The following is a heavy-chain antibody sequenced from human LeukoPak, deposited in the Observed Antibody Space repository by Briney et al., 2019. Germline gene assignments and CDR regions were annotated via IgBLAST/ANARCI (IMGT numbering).Heavy chain of an antibody. CDR3: ARSRGYSYAQDY. D-gene: IGHD5-18*01. V-gene: IGHV4-39*01. J-gene: IGHJ4*02. CDR1: GGSISVYTAYY. CDR2: IFSSGST. Sequence: SETLSLTYTVSGGSISVYTAYYWGWIRQPPGKGLEWIGGIFSSGSTYYNPSLKSRVTISVDTSKNQFSLKLSSVTAADTAVYFCARSRGYSYAQDYWGQGTLVTVSS.